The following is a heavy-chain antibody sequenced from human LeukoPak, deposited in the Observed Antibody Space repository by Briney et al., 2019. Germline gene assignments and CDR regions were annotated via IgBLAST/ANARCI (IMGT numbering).Heavy chain of an antibody. V-gene: IGHV1-69*13. CDR3: ARGEVGATPPYYFDY. Sequence: SVKVSCKASGGTFSSSAISWVRQAPGQGLEWMGGIIPIFGTASYAQKFQGRVTITADESTSTAYMELSSLRSEDTAVYYCARGEVGATPPYYFDYWGQGTLVTVSS. CDR2: IIPIFGTA. J-gene: IGHJ4*02. CDR1: GGTFSSSA. D-gene: IGHD1-26*01.